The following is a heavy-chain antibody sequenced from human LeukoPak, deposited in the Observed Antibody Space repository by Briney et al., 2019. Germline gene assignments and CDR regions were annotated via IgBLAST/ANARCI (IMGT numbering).Heavy chain of an antibody. CDR1: GFTFSSYS. V-gene: IGHV3-48*04. Sequence: GGSLRLSCAASGFTFSSYSMNWVRQAPGKGLEWISYISSGSGTIHYADSVKGRFTISRDNARSSLHLQMNSLRAEDTATYYCARVETDGYIFECWGQGALVSVSS. CDR2: ISSGSGTI. J-gene: IGHJ4*02. CDR3: ARVETDGYIFEC. D-gene: IGHD5-24*01.